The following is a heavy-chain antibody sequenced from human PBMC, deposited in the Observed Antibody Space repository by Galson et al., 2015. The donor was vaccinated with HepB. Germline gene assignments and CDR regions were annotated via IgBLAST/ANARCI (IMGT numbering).Heavy chain of an antibody. Sequence: LRLSCAGSGFNSSIFWMSWVRQAPGRGLEWVANIKQDGREKYYVGPVKGRFTISRDNAGNSLYLQMNSLRGEDTALYYCARSSGGYFDSWGQGILVTVSS. V-gene: IGHV3-7*01. D-gene: IGHD1-26*01. CDR1: GFNSSIFW. CDR2: IKQDGREK. J-gene: IGHJ4*02. CDR3: ARSSGGYFDS.